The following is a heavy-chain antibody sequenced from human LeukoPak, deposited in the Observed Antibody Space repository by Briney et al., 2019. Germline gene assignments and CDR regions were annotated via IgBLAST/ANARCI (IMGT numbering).Heavy chain of an antibody. D-gene: IGHD3-22*01. Sequence: GGSLRLSCAASGFTFSSYEMNWVRQAPGKGLEWVSYISSSGSTIYYAGSVKGRFTISRDNAKNSLYLQMNSLRAEDTAVYYCARDKGSFYYDISGYTDYWGQGTLVTVSS. V-gene: IGHV3-48*03. CDR1: GFTFSSYE. CDR2: ISSSGSTI. J-gene: IGHJ4*02. CDR3: ARDKGSFYYDISGYTDY.